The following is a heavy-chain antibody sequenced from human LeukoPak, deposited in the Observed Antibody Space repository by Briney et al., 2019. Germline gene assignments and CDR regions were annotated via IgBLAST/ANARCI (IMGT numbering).Heavy chain of an antibody. CDR2: IYYSGST. J-gene: IGHJ5*02. V-gene: IGHV4-39*01. CDR1: GGSISSSSYY. CDR3: ARHSGSYWFDP. Sequence: SETLSLTCTVSGGSISSSSYYWGWIRQPPGKGLEWIGSIYYSGSTYYNPSLKSRVTISVDTSKNQFSLKLSSVTAADTAVYYCARHSGSYWFDPWGQGTLVTVSS. D-gene: IGHD1-26*01.